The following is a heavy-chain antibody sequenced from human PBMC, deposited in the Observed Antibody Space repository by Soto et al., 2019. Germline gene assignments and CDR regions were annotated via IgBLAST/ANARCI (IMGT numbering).Heavy chain of an antibody. D-gene: IGHD6-19*01. V-gene: IGHV3-21*06. J-gene: IGHJ4*02. CDR3: ARDGGYSSGWYQFDY. CDR1: GFTFSSYS. CDR2: ISRSNSYI. Sequence: EVQLVESGGGLVKPGGSLRLSCAASGFTFSSYSMNWFRQAPGKGLEWVASISRSNSYIYYADSVKGRFTISRDNAKNSLYLQMNSLRAEDTAVYYCARDGGYSSGWYQFDYWGQGNLVTVSS.